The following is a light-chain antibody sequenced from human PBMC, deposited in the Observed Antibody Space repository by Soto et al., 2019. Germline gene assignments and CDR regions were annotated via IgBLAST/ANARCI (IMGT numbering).Light chain of an antibody. CDR2: DVN. CDR1: SSDVGGYNF. CDR3: CSYAGSYTWV. V-gene: IGLV2-11*01. J-gene: IGLJ3*02. Sequence: QSALTQPRSVSGSPGQSVTISCTGASSDVGGYNFVSWYQQHPGRAPKLIIYDVNKRPSGVPDRFSGSKSDNTASLTISGLQADDEADYSCCSYAGSYTWVFGGGTKLTVL.